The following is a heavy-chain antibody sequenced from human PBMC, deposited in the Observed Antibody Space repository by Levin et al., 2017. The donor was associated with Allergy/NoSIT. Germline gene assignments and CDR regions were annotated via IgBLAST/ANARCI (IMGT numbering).Heavy chain of an antibody. J-gene: IGHJ4*02. V-gene: IGHV5-51*01. Sequence: GESLKISCEGSGFTFSNNWIGWVRQMPGKGLEWMGLIYPHDSETKYSASFQGQITISVDKSITTAYLQWSSLKASDTGTYYCARQGTGNYDFWSGFYHAPFDFWGQGTVVTVSS. D-gene: IGHD3-3*01. CDR2: IYPHDSET. CDR1: GFTFSNNW. CDR3: ARQGTGNYDFWSGFYHAPFDF.